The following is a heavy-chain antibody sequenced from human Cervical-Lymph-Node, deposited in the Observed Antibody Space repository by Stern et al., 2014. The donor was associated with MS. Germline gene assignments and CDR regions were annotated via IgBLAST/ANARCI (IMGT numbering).Heavy chain of an antibody. CDR1: GGSSSSYY. Sequence: VQLVQSGPGLVKPSETLSLTCTVSGGSSSSYYWTWFRQPPGKGLEWIGYMYDSGSTNYNPSLKSRVTISTDMSRNQFSLRLSSVTAADTAVYYCARVRWLALVDYWGQGILVTVSS. CDR2: MYDSGST. V-gene: IGHV4-59*01. D-gene: IGHD6-19*01. J-gene: IGHJ4*02. CDR3: ARVRWLALVDY.